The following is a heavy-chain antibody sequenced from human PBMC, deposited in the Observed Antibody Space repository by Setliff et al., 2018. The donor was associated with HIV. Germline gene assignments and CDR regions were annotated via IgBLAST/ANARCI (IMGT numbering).Heavy chain of an antibody. Sequence: SETLSLTCTVSGGSISSGDYYWSWIRQPPGKGLEWIGYIYYSGSTYYNPSLKSRVTISVDTFKNQFSLKLSSVTAADTAVYYCARERRYYDSSGDFDYWGQGTLVTVSS. J-gene: IGHJ4*02. CDR2: IYYSGST. D-gene: IGHD3-22*01. CDR1: GGSISSGDYY. CDR3: ARERRYYDSSGDFDY. V-gene: IGHV4-30-4*08.